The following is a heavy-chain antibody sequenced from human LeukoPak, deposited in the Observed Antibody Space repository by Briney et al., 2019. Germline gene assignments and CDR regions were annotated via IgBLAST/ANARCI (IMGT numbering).Heavy chain of an antibody. CDR2: IRSKAYGGTT. V-gene: IGHV3-49*03. D-gene: IGHD5-18*01. Sequence: GGSLRLSCTASGFTFGDYAMSWFRQAPGKGLEWVGFIRSKAYGGTTEYAASVKGRFTISRDDSKSIAYLQMNSLKTEDTAVYYRTRAEGYSYGFRYYMDVWGKGTTVTVSS. CDR3: TRAEGYSYGFRYYMDV. J-gene: IGHJ6*03. CDR1: GFTFGDYA.